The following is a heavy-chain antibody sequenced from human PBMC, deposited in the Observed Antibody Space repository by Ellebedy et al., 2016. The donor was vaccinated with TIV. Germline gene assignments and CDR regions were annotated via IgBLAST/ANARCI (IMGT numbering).Heavy chain of an antibody. Sequence: PGGSLRLSCTASGFTFSSFGMHWVRQAPGKGLEWVAIIWYDGSNRYYADSVKGRFTISRDNSKNTLYLQMNSLRAEDTAMYYCARDPMGRWYFDLWGRGTLVTVSS. V-gene: IGHV3-33*01. J-gene: IGHJ2*01. D-gene: IGHD1-26*01. CDR1: GFTFSSFG. CDR3: ARDPMGRWYFDL. CDR2: IWYDGSNR.